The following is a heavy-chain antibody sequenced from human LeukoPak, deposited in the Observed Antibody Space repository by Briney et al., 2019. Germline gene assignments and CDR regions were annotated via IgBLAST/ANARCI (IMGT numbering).Heavy chain of an antibody. V-gene: IGHV3-23*01. CDR2: ISGSGGST. D-gene: IGHD6-19*01. Sequence: GGSLRLSCAASGFTFSSYAMSWVRQAPGKGLELDSAISGSGGSTYYADSVKGRFTISRDNSKNTLYLQMNSLRAEDTAVYYCAKGAASIAVAGTSDYWGQGTLVTVSS. CDR3: AKGAASIAVAGTSDY. J-gene: IGHJ4*02. CDR1: GFTFSSYA.